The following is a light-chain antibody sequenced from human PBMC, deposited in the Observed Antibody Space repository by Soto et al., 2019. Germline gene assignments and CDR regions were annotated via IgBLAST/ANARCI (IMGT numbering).Light chain of an antibody. J-gene: IGLJ1*01. Sequence: QSVLTQPASLSGSPGQSITIPCTGTSRDVGGQNYVSWYQQHPGKAPKLIIYAVSNRPSGVPDRFSGSKSGNTASLTISGLRAEDEADYYCCSHAGNNNYVFGTGTRSP. CDR2: AVS. V-gene: IGLV2-8*01. CDR1: SRDVGGQNY. CDR3: CSHAGNNNYV.